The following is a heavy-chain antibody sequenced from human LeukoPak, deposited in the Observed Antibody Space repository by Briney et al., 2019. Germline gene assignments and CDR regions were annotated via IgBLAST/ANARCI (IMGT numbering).Heavy chain of an antibody. Sequence: PSETLSLTCTVSGGSISSYYWSWIRQPPGKGLEWIGYIYYSGSTNYNPSLKSRVTISVDTSKNQFSLKLSSVTAVDTAVYYCARDGCSGGSCPLRANAFDIWGQGTMVTVSS. CDR1: GGSISSYY. V-gene: IGHV4-59*01. CDR3: ARDGCSGGSCPLRANAFDI. J-gene: IGHJ3*02. D-gene: IGHD2-15*01. CDR2: IYYSGST.